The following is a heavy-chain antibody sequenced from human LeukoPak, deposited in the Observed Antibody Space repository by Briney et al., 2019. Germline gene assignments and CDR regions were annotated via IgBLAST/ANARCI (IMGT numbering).Heavy chain of an antibody. V-gene: IGHV4-30-4*01. CDR3: ARGYVVAATFDY. CDR2: IYYSGST. J-gene: IGHJ4*02. CDR1: GGSISSGDYY. D-gene: IGHD2-15*01. Sequence: SETLSLTCTVSGGSISSGDYYWSWIRQPPGKGLEWIGYIYYSGSTYYNPSLKSRVTIPVDTSKNQFSLKLSSVTAADTAVYYCARGYVVAATFDYWGQGTLVTVSS.